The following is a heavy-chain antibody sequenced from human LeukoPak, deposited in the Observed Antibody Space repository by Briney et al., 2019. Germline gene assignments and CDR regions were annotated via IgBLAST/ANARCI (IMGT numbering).Heavy chain of an antibody. CDR1: GGSISSYY. Sequence: SEILSLTCTVSGGSISSYYWSWIRQPPGKGLEWIGYIYYSGSTNYNPSLKSRVTISVDTSKNQFSLKLSSVTAADTAVYYCAKGTTTSEYYFDYWGQGTLVTVSS. CDR3: AKGTTTSEYYFDY. D-gene: IGHD1-26*01. CDR2: IYYSGST. J-gene: IGHJ4*02. V-gene: IGHV4-59*08.